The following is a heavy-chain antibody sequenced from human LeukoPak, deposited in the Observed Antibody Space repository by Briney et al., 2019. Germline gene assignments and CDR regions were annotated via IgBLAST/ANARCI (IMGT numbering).Heavy chain of an antibody. J-gene: IGHJ6*02. CDR3: VKDTRREFQRNKYYYYYGMDV. D-gene: IGHD3-10*01. V-gene: IGHV3-9*01. Sequence: PGGSLRLYCAASGFTFDDYAMHWVWQAPGKGLEWFSGISWKTGNIAYADSVKGRFTISRDNAKNSLYLQMNSLRDEDTALYYCVKDTRREFQRNKYYYYYGMDVWGQGTTVTVSS. CDR1: GFTFDDYA. CDR2: ISWKTGNI.